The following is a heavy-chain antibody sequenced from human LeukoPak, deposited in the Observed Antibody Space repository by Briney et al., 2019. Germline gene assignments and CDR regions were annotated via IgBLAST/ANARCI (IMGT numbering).Heavy chain of an antibody. Sequence: SETLSLTCAVSGGSISSGGYSWNWIRQPPGKGLEWIGFIYYSGSTYYNPSLKSRVTISVDTSKNQFSLKLASVTAADTAVYYCARDFREWAFDIWGQGTMVTVSS. CDR1: GGSISSGGYS. CDR3: ARDFREWAFDI. J-gene: IGHJ3*02. V-gene: IGHV4-30-4*07. CDR2: IYYSGST. D-gene: IGHD3-10*01.